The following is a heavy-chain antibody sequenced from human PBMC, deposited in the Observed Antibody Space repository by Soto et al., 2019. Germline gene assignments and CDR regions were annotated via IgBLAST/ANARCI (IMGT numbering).Heavy chain of an antibody. CDR1: GFTFSSYG. Sequence: QVQLVESRGGVVQPGRSLRLSCAASGFTFSSYGMHWVRQAPGMGLEWVAVISYDGSNKYYADSVKGRFTISRDNSKNTLYLQMNSLRAEDTAVYYCAKDHYDSSGYFDYWGQGTLVTVSS. CDR3: AKDHYDSSGYFDY. CDR2: ISYDGSNK. V-gene: IGHV3-30*18. J-gene: IGHJ4*02. D-gene: IGHD3-22*01.